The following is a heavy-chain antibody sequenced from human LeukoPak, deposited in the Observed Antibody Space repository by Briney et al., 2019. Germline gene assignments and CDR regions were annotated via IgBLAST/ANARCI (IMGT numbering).Heavy chain of an antibody. V-gene: IGHV3-33*06. Sequence: GRSLRLPCAASGLTFSSYGMHWVRQAPGKGLEWVAAIWYDGSNKYYADSVKGRFTISRDNSKNPMYLQMNRLRAEDTAVYYCAKDGYYDILTGYNYYYYYMDVWGKGTTVTVSS. CDR2: IWYDGSNK. CDR3: AKDGYYDILTGYNYYYYYMDV. J-gene: IGHJ6*03. CDR1: GLTFSSYG. D-gene: IGHD3-9*01.